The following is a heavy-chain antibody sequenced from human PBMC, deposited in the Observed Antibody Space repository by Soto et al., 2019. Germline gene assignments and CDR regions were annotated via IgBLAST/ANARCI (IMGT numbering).Heavy chain of an antibody. D-gene: IGHD3-16*02. V-gene: IGHV3-74*01. CDR2: IRGDGGYT. CDR1: GFTFSSYW. J-gene: IGHJ4*02. CDR3: AKARYEYLWGNYRSTGNFDS. Sequence: PGGSLRLSCAASGFTFSSYWMHWVRQAPGKGLVHVSRIRGDGGYTDHAESVKCRFTISRDNSKNTVHLQMESLRVDDTAVYYCAKARYEYLWGNYRSTGNFDSWGQGALVTVSS.